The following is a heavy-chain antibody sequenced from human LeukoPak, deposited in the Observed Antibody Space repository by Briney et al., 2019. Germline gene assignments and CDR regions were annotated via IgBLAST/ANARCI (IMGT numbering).Heavy chain of an antibody. CDR3: ARGTLEHCSGASCYPLDS. J-gene: IGHJ5*01. D-gene: IGHD2-15*01. CDR2: VTGSGGDT. Sequence: PGGSLRLSCAASGFTFSSYGMSWVRQTPGKGLECVSVVTGSGGDTYYTGSVNGRFTISRDNSKSTLYLQMNSLRAEDTAVYYCARGTLEHCSGASCYPLDSWGQGALVTVSS. V-gene: IGHV3-23*01. CDR1: GFTFSSYG.